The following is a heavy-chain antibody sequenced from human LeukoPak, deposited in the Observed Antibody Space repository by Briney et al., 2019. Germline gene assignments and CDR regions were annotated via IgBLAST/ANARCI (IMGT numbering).Heavy chain of an antibody. J-gene: IGHJ4*02. Sequence: GASVKVSCKASGYTFTSYGISWVRQAPGQGLEWMGWISAYNGNTNYAQKLQGRVTMTTDTSTGTAYMELRSLGSDDTAVYYCARDRWIYCSGGSCYFDYWGQGTLVTVSS. D-gene: IGHD2-15*01. CDR1: GYTFTSYG. V-gene: IGHV1-18*01. CDR2: ISAYNGNT. CDR3: ARDRWIYCSGGSCYFDY.